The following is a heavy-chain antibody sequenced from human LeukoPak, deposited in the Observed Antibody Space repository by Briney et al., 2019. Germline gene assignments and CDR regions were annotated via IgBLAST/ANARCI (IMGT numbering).Heavy chain of an antibody. Sequence: SETLSLTCAVSGGSISSGGYSWSWIRQPPGKGLEWIGYIYHSGSTYYNPSLKSRVTISVDRSKNQFSLKLSSVTAAGTAVYYCARGAVTSNYYFDYWGQGTLVTVSS. J-gene: IGHJ4*02. CDR1: GGSISSGGYS. CDR3: ARGAVTSNYYFDY. V-gene: IGHV4-30-2*01. D-gene: IGHD4-17*01. CDR2: IYHSGST.